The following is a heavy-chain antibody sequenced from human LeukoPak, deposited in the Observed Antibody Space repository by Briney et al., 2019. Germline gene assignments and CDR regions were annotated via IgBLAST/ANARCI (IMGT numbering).Heavy chain of an antibody. V-gene: IGHV3-64*01. J-gene: IGHJ4*02. CDR1: GFTFSSYA. CDR2: ISSNGGST. Sequence: PGGSLRLSCAASGFTFSSYAMHWVRQAPGKGLEYVSAISSNGGSTYYASSVKGRFTISRDNSKNTLYLQMGSLRAEDMAAYYCARAGRDGYSGYDSDYWGQGTLVTVSS. CDR3: ARAGRDGYSGYDSDY. D-gene: IGHD5-12*01.